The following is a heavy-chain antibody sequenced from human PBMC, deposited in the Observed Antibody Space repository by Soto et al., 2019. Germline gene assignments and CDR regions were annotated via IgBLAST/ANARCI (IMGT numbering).Heavy chain of an antibody. CDR1: GFTFSNYG. CDR3: ARAPQGYFDY. V-gene: IGHV3-33*01. CDR2: IWYDGSDK. J-gene: IGHJ4*02. Sequence: QVQVVESGGGVVQPGRSLRLSCVPSGFTFSNYGMHWVRQAPGKGLEWVAVIWYDGSDKYYADSVKGRFTISRDNSKNTLYLQMNSLRAEDTAVYYCARAPQGYFDYWGQGILVTVSS.